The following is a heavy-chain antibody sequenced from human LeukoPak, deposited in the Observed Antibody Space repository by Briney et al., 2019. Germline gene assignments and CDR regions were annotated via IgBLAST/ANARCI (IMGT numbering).Heavy chain of an antibody. V-gene: IGHV4-59*01. Sequence: PSETLSLTCTVSGGSISNYYWSWIRQPPGKGLEWIGYINYSGNTNCNPSLKSRVTISVDTSKNQFSLNLSSVTAADTAVYYRATRLRHSGRYRYYGMDVWGQGTTVTVSS. CDR3: ATRLRHSGRYRYYGMDV. CDR2: INYSGNT. CDR1: GGSISNYY. J-gene: IGHJ6*02. D-gene: IGHD1-26*01.